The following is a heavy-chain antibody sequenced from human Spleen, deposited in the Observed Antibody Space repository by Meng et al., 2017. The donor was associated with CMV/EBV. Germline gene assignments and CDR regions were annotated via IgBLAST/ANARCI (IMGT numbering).Heavy chain of an antibody. V-gene: IGHV3-7*03. Sequence: GESLKISYAASGFTFSSYWMSWVRQAPGKGLEWVANIKQDGSEKYYVDSVKGRFTISRDNAKNSLYLQMNSLRAEDTAMYYCATDHTISAAGWWGQGTLVTVSS. CDR1: GFTFSSYW. J-gene: IGHJ4*02. CDR2: IKQDGSEK. CDR3: ATDHTISAAGW. D-gene: IGHD6-13*01.